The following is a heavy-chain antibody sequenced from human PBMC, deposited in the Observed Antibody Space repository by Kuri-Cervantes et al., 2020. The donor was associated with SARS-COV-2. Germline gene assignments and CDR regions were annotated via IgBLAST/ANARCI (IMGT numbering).Heavy chain of an antibody. V-gene: IGHV3-66*03. J-gene: IGHJ4*02. Sequence: GGSLRLSCAASGFTVSSNYMSWVRQAPGKGLEWVSVIYSCGSTYYADSVKGRFTISRDNSKNTLYLQMNSLRAEDTAVYYCARAHNGRAVADFDYWGQGTLVTVSS. CDR1: GFTVSSNY. CDR2: IYSCGST. D-gene: IGHD6-19*01. CDR3: ARAHNGRAVADFDY.